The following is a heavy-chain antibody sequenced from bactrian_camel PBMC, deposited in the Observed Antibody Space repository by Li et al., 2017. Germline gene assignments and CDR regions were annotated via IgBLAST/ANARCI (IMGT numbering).Heavy chain of an antibody. D-gene: IGHD5*01. CDR3: AARDTGLCEIMSAYNY. Sequence: HVQLVESGGGSVQGGGSLRLTCTASGYATSTIRPCMGWFRQAPGKEREGVAALRIGGGTAVYADSVKGRFTISQDNSKNTLYLQMNSLKPEDSGMYYCAARDTGLCEIMSAYNYWGQGTQVTVS. CDR1: GYATSTIRPC. CDR2: LRIGGGTA. J-gene: IGHJ4*01. V-gene: IGHV3S1*01.